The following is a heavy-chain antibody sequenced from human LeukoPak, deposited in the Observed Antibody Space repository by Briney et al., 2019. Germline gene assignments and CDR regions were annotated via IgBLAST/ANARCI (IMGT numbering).Heavy chain of an antibody. V-gene: IGHV3-7*01. CDR3: ARTTILDY. CDR1: GFTFSSFY. D-gene: IGHD4-17*01. J-gene: IGHJ4*02. CDR2: IKQDGSDK. Sequence: QSGGSLRLSCAASGFTFSSFYMTWVRQAPGKGLEWVATIKQDGSDKHYVDSVKGRFIISRDNAENSLYLQMNSLRAEDTAVYYCARTTILDYWGQGTLVTVSS.